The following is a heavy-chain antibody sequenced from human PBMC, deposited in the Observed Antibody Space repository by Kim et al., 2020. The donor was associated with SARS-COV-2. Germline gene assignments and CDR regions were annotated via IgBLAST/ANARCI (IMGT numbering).Heavy chain of an antibody. V-gene: IGHV4-34*01. CDR2: INHSGIT. J-gene: IGHJ4*02. Sequence: SETLSLTCAVYDGSFSGYSFSGYYWSWIRQPPGKGLEWIGEINHSGITNYNPSLKSRVTVSIDTSKKQFSLNLTSVTAADTAVYYCARGLPYGSGSYYFDYWGQGTLLTVSS. D-gene: IGHD3-10*01. CDR3: ARGLPYGSGSYYFDY. CDR1: DGSFSGYSFSGYY.